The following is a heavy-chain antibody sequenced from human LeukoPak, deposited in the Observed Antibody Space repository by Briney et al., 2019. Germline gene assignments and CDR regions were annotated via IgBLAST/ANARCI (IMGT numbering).Heavy chain of an antibody. CDR3: ARVSSSWLLPKY. D-gene: IGHD6-13*01. Sequence: PSETLSLTCTVSGGSISSYYWSWIRQPPGKGLEWIGYFYYTGSTNYNPSLKSRVTMSVDTSNNQLSLKLSSVTAADTAVYYCARVSSSWLLPKYWGQGTLVTVSS. J-gene: IGHJ4*02. CDR1: GGSISSYY. V-gene: IGHV4-59*01. CDR2: FYYTGST.